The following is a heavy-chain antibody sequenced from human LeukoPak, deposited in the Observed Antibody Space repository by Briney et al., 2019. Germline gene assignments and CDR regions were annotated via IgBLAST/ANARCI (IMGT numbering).Heavy chain of an antibody. D-gene: IGHD2-21*02. Sequence: ASVKVSCQASGYTFTSYEINWVRQATGQGLEWMGWMNPNSGNTGYAQKFQGRVTITRNTSISTPYMELSSLRSEDTAVYYSARTYCGGDCYSSRGWIDAWGQGTLVTASS. CDR2: MNPNSGNT. CDR3: ARTYCGGDCYSSRGWIDA. CDR1: GYTFTSYE. V-gene: IGHV1-8*03. J-gene: IGHJ5*02.